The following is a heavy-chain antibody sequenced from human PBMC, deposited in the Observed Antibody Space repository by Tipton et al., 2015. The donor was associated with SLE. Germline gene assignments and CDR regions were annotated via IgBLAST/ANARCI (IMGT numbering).Heavy chain of an antibody. CDR2: MYTRGST. CDR3: ARTSSGVTGTNYHFDY. J-gene: IGHJ4*02. V-gene: IGHV4-61*02. D-gene: IGHD1-20*01. CDR1: GASISSGSFY. Sequence: LRLSCTVSGASISSGSFYWSWIRQSAGKGLEWIGRMYTRGSTNYSPSLRSRVTISIDRSKNQLSLKLSSVTAADTAVYWCARTSSGVTGTNYHFDYWSQGTLVTVSS.